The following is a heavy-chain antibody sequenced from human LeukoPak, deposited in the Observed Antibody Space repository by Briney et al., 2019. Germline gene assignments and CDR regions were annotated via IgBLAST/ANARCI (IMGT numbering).Heavy chain of an antibody. CDR3: ASEPSRLDNWDGYS. D-gene: IGHD1-20*01. Sequence: ASVKVSCKASGGTFSSYAISWVRQAPGQGLEWMGGIIPIFCTANYAPKFQDRLTITAGKSTGTAYMELNSLRSEDTAMYYCASEPSRLDNWDGYSWGQGTLVTVSS. V-gene: IGHV1-69*06. J-gene: IGHJ4*02. CDR1: GGTFSSYA. CDR2: IIPIFCTA.